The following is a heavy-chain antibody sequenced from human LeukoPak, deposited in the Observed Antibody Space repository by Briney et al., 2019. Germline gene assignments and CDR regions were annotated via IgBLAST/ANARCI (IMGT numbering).Heavy chain of an antibody. CDR3: AREVEMATENGMGV. Sequence: GASVKVSCKASGGTFSSYAISWVRQAPGQGPEWMGRIIPILGIANYAQKFQGRVTITADKSTSTAYMELSSLRSEDTAVYYCAREVEMATENGMGVWGQGTTVTVSS. D-gene: IGHD5-24*01. J-gene: IGHJ6*02. CDR1: GGTFSSYA. CDR2: IIPILGIA. V-gene: IGHV1-69*04.